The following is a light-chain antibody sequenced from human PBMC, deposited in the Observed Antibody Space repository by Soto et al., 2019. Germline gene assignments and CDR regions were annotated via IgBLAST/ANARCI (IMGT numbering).Light chain of an antibody. J-gene: IGLJ2*01. CDR1: RSDVGGYNY. CDR3: SSYAGSNNVV. Sequence: QSVLTQPPSASGSPGQSVTISCTGTRSDVGGYNYDSWYQQHPGKAPKLMIYEVSKRPSGVPDRFSGSQSGNTASLTVSGIQAEYDADYYCSSYAGSNNVVFGGGTKLTVL. V-gene: IGLV2-8*01. CDR2: EVS.